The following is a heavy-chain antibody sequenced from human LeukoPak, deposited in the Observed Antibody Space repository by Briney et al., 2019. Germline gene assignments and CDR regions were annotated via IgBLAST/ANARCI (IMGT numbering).Heavy chain of an antibody. D-gene: IGHD6-19*01. V-gene: IGHV3-74*01. J-gene: IGHJ4*02. CDR2: TNPDGSST. CDR3: VRVRGAVAATPLEFDY. Sequence: GGSLRLSCAASGFTFSRYWMHWVRQAPEKGLLWVSRTNPDGSSTSYADSVKGRFTISRDNAKNTLYLQMNSLRPEDTAVYYCVRVRGAVAATPLEFDYWGQGSLVTVSS. CDR1: GFTFSRYW.